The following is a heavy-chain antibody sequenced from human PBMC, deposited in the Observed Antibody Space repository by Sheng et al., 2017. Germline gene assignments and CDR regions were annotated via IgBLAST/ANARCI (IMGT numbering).Heavy chain of an antibody. Sequence: QVQLQESGPGLVKPSETLSLTCTVSGYSISSGYYWGWIRQPPGKGLEWIGSIYHSGATHYNPSLKSRVTISVDTSKNQFSLRLSSVTAADTAVYYCARDVWYYDTSGHEAWGQGNTGSPSP. CDR1: GYSISSGYY. D-gene: IGHD3-22*01. V-gene: IGHV4-38-2*02. CDR3: ARDVWYYDTSGHEA. J-gene: IGHJ6*02. CDR2: IYHSGAT.